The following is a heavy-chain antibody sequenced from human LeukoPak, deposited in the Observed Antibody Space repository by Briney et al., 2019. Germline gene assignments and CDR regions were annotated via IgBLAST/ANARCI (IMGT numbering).Heavy chain of an antibody. CDR2: MNPNSGNT. J-gene: IGHJ5*02. D-gene: IGHD2-2*01. Sequence: ASVKVSCKASGYTFTSYDINWVRQATGQGLEWMGWMNPNSGNTGYAQKFQGRVTMTRNTSISTAYMELNSLRAEDTAVYYCARDDQLRWQSRWFDPWGQGTLVTVSS. CDR3: ARDDQLRWQSRWFDP. CDR1: GYTFTSYD. V-gene: IGHV1-8*01.